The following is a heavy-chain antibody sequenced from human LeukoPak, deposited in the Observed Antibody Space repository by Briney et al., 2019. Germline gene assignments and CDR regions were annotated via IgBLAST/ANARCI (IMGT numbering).Heavy chain of an antibody. Sequence: PSETLSLTCSVSGGSTSSYYWSWIRQPPGKGLQWIGYISNTGTTNYNPSLKSRVTISLDTSKNQFSLRLNSVTAADTAVYYCASATGGSDAFNIWGQGTMVTVSS. J-gene: IGHJ3*02. CDR2: ISNTGTT. D-gene: IGHD4-23*01. CDR1: GGSTSSYY. V-gene: IGHV4-59*01. CDR3: ASATGGSDAFNI.